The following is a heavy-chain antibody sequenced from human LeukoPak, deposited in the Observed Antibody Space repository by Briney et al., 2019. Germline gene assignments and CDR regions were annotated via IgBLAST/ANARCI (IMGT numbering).Heavy chain of an antibody. Sequence: GGSLRLSCAASGFTFSSYDMHWVRQATGKGLEWVSAIGTAGDTYYPGSVKGRFTISRDNAKNSPYLQMNSLRAEDTAVYYCARASGGYSYGWSWYYYYYMDVWGKGTTVTISS. CDR2: IGTAGDT. CDR1: GFTFSSYD. J-gene: IGHJ6*03. D-gene: IGHD5-18*01. V-gene: IGHV3-13*01. CDR3: ARASGGYSYGWSWYYYYYMDV.